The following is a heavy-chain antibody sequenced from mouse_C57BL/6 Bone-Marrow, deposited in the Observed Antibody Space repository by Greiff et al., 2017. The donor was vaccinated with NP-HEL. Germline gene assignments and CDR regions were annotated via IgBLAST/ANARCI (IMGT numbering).Heavy chain of an antibody. CDR2: ISYDGSN. CDR3: ARGVDWYFDV. J-gene: IGHJ1*03. CDR1: GYSITSGYY. Sequence: LLESGPGLVKPSQSLSLTCSVTGYSITSGYYWNWIRQFPGNKLEWMGYISYDGSNNYNPSLKNRISITRDTSKNQFFLKLNSVTTEDTATYYCARGVDWYFDVWGTGTTVTVSS. D-gene: IGHD1-1*02. V-gene: IGHV3-6*01.